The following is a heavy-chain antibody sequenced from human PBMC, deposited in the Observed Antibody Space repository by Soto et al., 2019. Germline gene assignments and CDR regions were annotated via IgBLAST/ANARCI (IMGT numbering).Heavy chain of an antibody. CDR3: AREGKSGITMVRGVIINDAFDI. V-gene: IGHV1-69*01. CDR2: IIPIFGTA. J-gene: IGHJ3*02. D-gene: IGHD3-10*01. CDR1: GGTFSSYA. Sequence: QVQLVQSGAEVKKPGSSVKVSCKASGGTFSSYAISWVRQAPGQGLEWMGGIIPIFGTANYAQKFQGRVTITADESTSTADMELSSLRSEDTAVYYCAREGKSGITMVRGVIINDAFDIWGQGTMVTVSS.